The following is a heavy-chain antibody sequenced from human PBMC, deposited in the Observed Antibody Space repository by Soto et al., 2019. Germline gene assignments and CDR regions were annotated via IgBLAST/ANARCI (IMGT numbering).Heavy chain of an antibody. Sequence: ASVKVSCKASGYSFTKYHMHWVRQAPGQGLEWMGWINPGSGVTNQAQKFQGRVTMTRDTSITTTYMELNSLTSDDTAVYYCAAGGSWYAFWGQGTLVTVSS. CDR3: AAGGSWYAF. J-gene: IGHJ4*02. D-gene: IGHD6-13*01. CDR2: INPGSGVT. V-gene: IGHV1-2*02. CDR1: GYSFTKYH.